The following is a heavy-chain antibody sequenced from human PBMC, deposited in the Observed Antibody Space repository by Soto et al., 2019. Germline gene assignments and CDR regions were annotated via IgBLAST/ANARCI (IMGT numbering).Heavy chain of an antibody. J-gene: IGHJ6*02. CDR3: AAGAGRFRGDV. V-gene: IGHV1-46*01. Sequence: QVQLVQSGAEVKKPGASVKVSCKAPGYTFTSYYMHWVRQAPGQGLEWMGIINPGDGGSNYAQKFQGRVTMTKDTSPSTVDIDLGSLRSEDTAVHYCAAGAGRFRGDVWGQGTTVSVAS. CDR2: INPGDGGS. D-gene: IGHD6-13*01. CDR1: GYTFTSYY.